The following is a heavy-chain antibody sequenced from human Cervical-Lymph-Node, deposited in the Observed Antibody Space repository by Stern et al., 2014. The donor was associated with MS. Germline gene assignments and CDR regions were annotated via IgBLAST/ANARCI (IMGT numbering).Heavy chain of an antibody. D-gene: IGHD4-23*01. J-gene: IGHJ4*02. V-gene: IGHV1-3*01. CDR1: GYRFTNYA. CDR2: LNAGHGDT. CDR3: ARWGDGGKQDY. Sequence: QVQLMQSGAEVKKPGASVKVSCKASGYRFTNYAGHWVRQAPGQRLEWMGWLNAGHGDTKYSRKFQGKVTITRDTSATTAYMELSTLRSEDTAVYYCARWGDGGKQDYWGQGTLVTVSS.